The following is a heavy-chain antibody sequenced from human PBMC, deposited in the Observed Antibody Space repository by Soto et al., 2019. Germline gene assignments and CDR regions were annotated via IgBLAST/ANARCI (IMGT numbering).Heavy chain of an antibody. D-gene: IGHD2-2*01. CDR1: GGSISSGDYY. CDR3: ARVLRFCSSASCRGRYWFDP. Sequence: SETLSLTCSVSGGSISSGDYYWSWIRQPPGKGLEWIGYMFYTGTTHYNPSLKSRVAMSVDTSKNQFSLKLRSVTAADTAVYHCARVLRFCSSASCRGRYWFDPWGPGTLVTVSS. V-gene: IGHV4-30-4*01. CDR2: MFYTGTT. J-gene: IGHJ5*02.